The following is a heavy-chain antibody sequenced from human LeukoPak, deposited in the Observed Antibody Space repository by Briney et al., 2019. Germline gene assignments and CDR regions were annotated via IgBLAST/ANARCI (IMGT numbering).Heavy chain of an antibody. CDR3: ARVKTYYDSSGYYYARDYFDY. V-gene: IGHV4-59*11. D-gene: IGHD3-22*01. CDR1: GGSISSQY. Sequence: SETLSLTCTVSGGSISSQYWSWIRQPPGKGLEWIGYIYYSGSTNYNPSLKRRVTISVDPSKNQFSLKLSSVTAADTAVYYCARVKTYYDSSGYYYARDYFDYWGQGTLVTVSS. CDR2: IYYSGST. J-gene: IGHJ4*02.